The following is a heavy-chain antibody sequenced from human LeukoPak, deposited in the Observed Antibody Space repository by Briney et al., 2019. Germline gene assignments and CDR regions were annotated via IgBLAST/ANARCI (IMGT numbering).Heavy chain of an antibody. V-gene: IGHV4-30-2*01. CDR1: GGSISSGGYY. CDR3: ARGGPYYYDSSGYGTFDI. J-gene: IGHJ3*02. D-gene: IGHD3-22*01. CDR2: IYHSGST. Sequence: SQTLSLTCTVSGGSISSGGYYWSWIRQPPGKGLEWIGYIYHSGSTYYNPSLKSRVTIPVDRSKNQFSLKLSSVTAADTAVYYCARGGPYYYDSSGYGTFDIWGQGTMVTVSS.